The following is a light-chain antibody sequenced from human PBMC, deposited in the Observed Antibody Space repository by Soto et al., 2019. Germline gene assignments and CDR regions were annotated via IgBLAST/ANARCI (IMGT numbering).Light chain of an antibody. CDR2: EVS. V-gene: IGLV2-8*01. CDR1: SSDVGGYKY. Sequence: QSALTQPPSASGSPGQSVTISCTGTSSDVGGYKYVSWYQQHPGTAPKLMIYEVSKRPSGVPDRFSGSKSDNTASLTVSGLQAEDEADYFCTSYAGSNYFYVFGTGTKLTVL. CDR3: TSYAGSNYFYV. J-gene: IGLJ1*01.